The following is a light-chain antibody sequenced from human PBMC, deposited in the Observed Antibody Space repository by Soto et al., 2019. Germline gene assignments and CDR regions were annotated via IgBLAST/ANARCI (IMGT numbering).Light chain of an antibody. Sequence: IQLTQSPSSLSASVGDRVTITGRASQGISSYLAWYQQNPGKAPKLLIYAASTLQSGVPSRFSGSASGTDFTLTISSLQREEFATYYCQQTFIIPITFGQGTRLEIK. CDR3: QQTFIIPIT. CDR2: AAS. J-gene: IGKJ5*01. V-gene: IGKV1-39*01. CDR1: QGISSY.